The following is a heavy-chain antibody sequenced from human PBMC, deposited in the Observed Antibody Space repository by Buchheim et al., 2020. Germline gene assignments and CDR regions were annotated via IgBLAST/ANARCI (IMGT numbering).Heavy chain of an antibody. CDR3: VRDTRATAGTCDI. CDR2: VYQSGST. CDR1: GGFISSVDW. D-gene: IGHD1-1*01. Sequence: QVQLQESGPGLVKPSGTLSLTCSVSGGFISSVDWWRWVRQPPGKGLEWIGEVYQSGSTNYSPSLKSRVTILVDKSKNQFSLKVNSVTAADTAVYYCVRDTRATAGTCDIWGQGAL. V-gene: IGHV4-4*02. J-gene: IGHJ4*02.